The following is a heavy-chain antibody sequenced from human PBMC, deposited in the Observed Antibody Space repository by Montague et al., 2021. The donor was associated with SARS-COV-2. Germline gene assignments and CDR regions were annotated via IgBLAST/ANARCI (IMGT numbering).Heavy chain of an antibody. V-gene: IGHV3-30*04. D-gene: IGHD1-1*01. CDR1: GFTFSSFS. J-gene: IGHJ4*02. CDR2: VSPDESEK. CDR3: AREGHWVNDVGY. Sequence: SLRLSCAASGFTFSSFSMHWVRQTPGKGLEWLAVVSPDESEKYYADPARGRFTISRDNYKNTLYLEMNSLRREDTALYYCAREGHWVNDVGYWGQGTLVTVSS.